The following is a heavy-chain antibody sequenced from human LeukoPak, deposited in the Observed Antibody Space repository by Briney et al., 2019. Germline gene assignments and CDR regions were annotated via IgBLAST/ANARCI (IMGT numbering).Heavy chain of an antibody. J-gene: IGHJ4*02. D-gene: IGHD3-22*01. V-gene: IGHV4-59*08. CDR1: GGSISSYY. CDR2: IHYSAGT. Sequence: SETLSLTCSVSGGSISSYYWSWIRQPPGKGLEWIGYIHYSAGTKYNPSLKSRVTISVDTSKNQFSPKLTSVAAADTAVYYCARSSDTSGYYHYFDYWGQGTLVSVSS. CDR3: ARSSDTSGYYHYFDY.